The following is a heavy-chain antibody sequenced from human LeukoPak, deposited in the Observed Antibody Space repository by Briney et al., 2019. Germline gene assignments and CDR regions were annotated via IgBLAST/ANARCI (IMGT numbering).Heavy chain of an antibody. CDR2: ISAYNGNT. CDR1: GYTFTSYG. Sequence: RASVKVSCKASGYTFTSYGISWVRQTPGQELEWMGWISAYNGNTNYAQKLQGRVTMTTDTSTSTAYVELRSLRSDDTAVYYCAREKGITNYIDYWGQGTLVTVSS. CDR3: AREKGITNYIDY. V-gene: IGHV1-18*01. D-gene: IGHD3-3*01. J-gene: IGHJ4*02.